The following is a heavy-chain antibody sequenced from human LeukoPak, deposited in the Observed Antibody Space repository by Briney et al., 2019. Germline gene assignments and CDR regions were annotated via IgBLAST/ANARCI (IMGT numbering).Heavy chain of an antibody. CDR3: ARAYSGTYGLGYYYMDV. CDR1: GFTFSSFS. V-gene: IGHV3-21*01. Sequence: GGSLRLSCAASGFTFSSFSMNWVRQAPGKGLEWVSSISSSSSYIYYADSVKGRFTISRHNAKNSPYLQMNSLRAEDTAVYYCARAYSGTYGLGYYYMDVWGKGTTVTISS. D-gene: IGHD1-26*01. J-gene: IGHJ6*03. CDR2: ISSSSSYI.